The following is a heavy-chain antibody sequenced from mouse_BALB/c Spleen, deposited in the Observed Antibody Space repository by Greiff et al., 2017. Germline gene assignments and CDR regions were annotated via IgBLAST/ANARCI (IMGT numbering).Heavy chain of an antibody. CDR1: GFTFSDYY. V-gene: IGHV5-4*02. J-gene: IGHJ1*01. D-gene: IGHD6-2*01. CDR3: ASVSRGYFDV. CDR2: ISDGGSYT. Sequence: EVQGVESGGGLVKPGGSLKLSCAASGFTFSDYYMYWVRQTPEKRLEWVATISDGGSYTYYPDSVKGRFTISRDNAKNNLYLQMSSLKSEDTAMYYCASVSRGYFDVWGAGTTVTVSS.